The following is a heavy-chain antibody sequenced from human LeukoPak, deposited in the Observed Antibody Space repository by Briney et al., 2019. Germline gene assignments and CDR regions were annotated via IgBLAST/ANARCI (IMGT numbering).Heavy chain of an antibody. CDR1: GLTFSTAW. Sequence: GGSLRLSCAASGLTFSTAWMSWVRQAPGKGLEWVGRIKSKTAGGTADYAAPMKGRFTISRDDSKNTLYLQINSLKTEDTAVYYCTTEPYYPGSGSLDSWGQGTLVAVSS. D-gene: IGHD3-10*01. J-gene: IGHJ4*02. V-gene: IGHV3-15*01. CDR3: TTEPYYPGSGSLDS. CDR2: IKSKTAGGTA.